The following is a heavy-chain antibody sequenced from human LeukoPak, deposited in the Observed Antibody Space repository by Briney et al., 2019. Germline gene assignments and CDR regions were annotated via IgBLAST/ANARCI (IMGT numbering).Heavy chain of an antibody. CDR3: ARVGHVKADYYYYHYMDV. CDR2: MYTIGSI. V-gene: IGHV4-4*07. CDR1: GDSIDNCY. J-gene: IGHJ6*03. Sequence: PSETLSLTCSVSGDSIDNCYWTWVRQPAGKGLEWIGRMYTIGSINYNPSLKSRVTLSVDTSKNQLSLKLNSVTAADSAVYFCARVGHVKADYYYYHYMDVWGKGATVTVSS.